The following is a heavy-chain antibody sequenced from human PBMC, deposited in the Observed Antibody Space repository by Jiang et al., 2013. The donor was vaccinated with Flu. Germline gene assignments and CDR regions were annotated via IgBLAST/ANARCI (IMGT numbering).Heavy chain of an antibody. CDR1: GYAFTDKY. J-gene: IGHJ6*02. Sequence: SGAEVKEPGASVKVSCKASGYAFTDKYIHWVRQAPGQGLEWMGRISVYNGNTNYAQKLQGRVTMTTDTSTTTAYMELRSLESDDTAVYFCARGQDPGSLYHYYYGLDVWGQGTTVTVSS. D-gene: IGHD2-2*02. CDR2: ISVYNGNT. V-gene: IGHV1-18*01. CDR3: ARGQDPGSLYHYYYGLDV.